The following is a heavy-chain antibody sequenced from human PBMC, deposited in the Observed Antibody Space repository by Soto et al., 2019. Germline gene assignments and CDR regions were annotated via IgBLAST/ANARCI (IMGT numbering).Heavy chain of an antibody. CDR3: AKQPTIVVVTATPPFFDY. J-gene: IGHJ4*02. CDR2: ISGSGGST. Sequence: GGSLRLSCAASGFTFSSYAMSWVRQAPGKGLEWVSAISGSGGSTYYADSVKGRFTISRDNSKNTLYLQMNSLRAEDTAVYYCAKQPTIVVVTATPPFFDYWGQGTLVTVS. D-gene: IGHD2-21*02. V-gene: IGHV3-23*01. CDR1: GFTFSSYA.